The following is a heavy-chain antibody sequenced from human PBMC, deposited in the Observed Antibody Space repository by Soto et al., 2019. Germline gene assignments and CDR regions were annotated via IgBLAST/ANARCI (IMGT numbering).Heavy chain of an antibody. CDR1: GFTFSSYA. Sequence: PGGSLRLSCAASGFTFSSYAMTWVRQAPGKGLEWVSAISGGDGSPSYADSVKGRFTISRDNSKNTLYLHMNSLRAGDTAAYYCAKWHTYNYDSLAFSGFDCWGQGTQVTVSS. CDR3: AKWHTYNYDSLAFSGFDC. CDR2: ISGGDGSP. J-gene: IGHJ4*02. D-gene: IGHD3-16*01. V-gene: IGHV3-23*01.